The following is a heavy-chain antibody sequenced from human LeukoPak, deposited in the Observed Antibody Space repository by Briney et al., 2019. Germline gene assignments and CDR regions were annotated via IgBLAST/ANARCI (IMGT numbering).Heavy chain of an antibody. CDR3: ARDSTTSGSYYP. CDR1: GFTFSSYG. CDR2: IRYDGSNK. V-gene: IGHV3-30*02. D-gene: IGHD1-26*01. J-gene: IGHJ5*02. Sequence: GGSLRLSCAASGFTFSSYGMHWVRQAPGKGLEWVAFIRYDGSNKYYAGPVKGRFTISRDNSKNTLYLQMNSLRAEDTAVYYCARDSTTSGSYYPWGQGTLVTVSS.